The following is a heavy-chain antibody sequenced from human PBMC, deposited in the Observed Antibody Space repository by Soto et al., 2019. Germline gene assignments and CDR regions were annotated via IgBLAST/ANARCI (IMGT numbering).Heavy chain of an antibody. J-gene: IGHJ5*02. CDR3: AREKNWFDP. CDR1: GYTFTGYD. Sequence: VQLVQSGAEGKKPGASVKVSCKASGYTFTGYDMHWVRQAPGQGLEWMGWINPNSGGTNYSQKFQGRVTITRDTSLSTAYMELSRLSSDDTAVYYCAREKNWFDPWGKGTLVTFSS. CDR2: INPNSGGT. V-gene: IGHV1-2*02.